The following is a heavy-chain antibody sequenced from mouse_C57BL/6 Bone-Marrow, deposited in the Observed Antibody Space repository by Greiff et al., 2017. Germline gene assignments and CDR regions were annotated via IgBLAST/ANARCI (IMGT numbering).Heavy chain of an antibody. Sequence: EVMLVESGAGLVKPGGSLKLSCAASGFTFSSYAMSWVRQTPEKRLEWVAYISSGGDYIYYADTVKGRFTISRDNARNTPYVQMSSRKSEDTAMYYCTRDQGFLITRGGGFAYWGQGTLVTVSA. J-gene: IGHJ3*01. CDR1: GFTFSSYA. D-gene: IGHD1-1*01. CDR3: TRDQGFLITRGGGFAY. CDR2: ISSGGDYI. V-gene: IGHV5-9-1*02.